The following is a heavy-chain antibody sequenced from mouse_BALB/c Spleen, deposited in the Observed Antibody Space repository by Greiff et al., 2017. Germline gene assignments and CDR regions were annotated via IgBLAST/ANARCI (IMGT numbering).Heavy chain of an antibody. Sequence: EVQLVESGGGLVQPGGSMKLSCVASGFTFSNYWMNWVRQSPEKGLEWVAEIRLKSNNYATHYAESVKGRFTISRDDSKSSVYLQMNNLRAEDTGIYYCTRHYGSSNFDYWGQGTTLTVSS. CDR3: TRHYGSSNFDY. V-gene: IGHV6-6*02. J-gene: IGHJ2*01. CDR2: IRLKSNNYAT. CDR1: GFTFSNYW. D-gene: IGHD1-1*01.